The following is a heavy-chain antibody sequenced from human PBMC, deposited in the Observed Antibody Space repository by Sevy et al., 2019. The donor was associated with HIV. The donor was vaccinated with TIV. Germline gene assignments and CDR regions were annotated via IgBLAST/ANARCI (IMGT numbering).Heavy chain of an antibody. Sequence: SETLSLNCIVSGGSVSSSSYYWGWIRQSPGKGLEWIGNIYYTGSTFYNPSLKSRVTISLDTSKNQFSLKLSSVTAADTAVYYCARRFYYENSGFYGYWGQGTLVTVSS. CDR2: IYYTGST. J-gene: IGHJ4*02. V-gene: IGHV4-39*01. CDR1: GGSVSSSSYY. CDR3: ARRFYYENSGFYGY. D-gene: IGHD3-22*01.